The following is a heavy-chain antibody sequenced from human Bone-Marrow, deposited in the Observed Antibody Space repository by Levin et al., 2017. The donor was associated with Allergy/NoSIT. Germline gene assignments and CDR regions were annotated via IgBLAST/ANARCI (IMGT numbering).Heavy chain of an antibody. CDR2: ISGSGGST. CDR1: GFTFSSYA. J-gene: IGHJ4*02. CDR3: AKVKNDYFDY. Sequence: QRGESLKISCAASGFTFSSYAMSWVRQAPGKGLEWVSAISGSGGSTYYADSVKGRFTISRDNSKNTLYLQMNSLGAEDTAVYDCAKVKNDYFDYWGQGTLVTVSS. V-gene: IGHV3-23*01. D-gene: IGHD1-1*01.